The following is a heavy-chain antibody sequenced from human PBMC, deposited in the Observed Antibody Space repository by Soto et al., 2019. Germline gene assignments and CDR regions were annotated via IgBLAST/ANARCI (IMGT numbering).Heavy chain of an antibody. J-gene: IGHJ4*02. CDR1: GDSITSSSYY. CDR3: ARRRSGWGYS. D-gene: IGHD3-3*01. V-gene: IGHV4-39*01. CDR2: IYYSGST. Sequence: QLQLQESGPGLVKPSETLSLTCTVSGDSITSSSYYWAWIRQPPGKGLEWVGSIYYSGSTYYNPSLKSRVTISVDTSKSQFSLELTSVTAADTAVYYCARRRSGWGYSWGQGALVTVSS.